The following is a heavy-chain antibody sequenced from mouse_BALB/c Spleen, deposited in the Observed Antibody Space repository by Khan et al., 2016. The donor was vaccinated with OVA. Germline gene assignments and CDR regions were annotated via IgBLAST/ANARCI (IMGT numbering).Heavy chain of an antibody. D-gene: IGHD2-1*01. CDR2: IYPGTGST. CDR1: GYIFTSYW. V-gene: IGHV1S132*01. Sequence: LQESGGDLVRPGASVKLSCKTSGYIFTSYWIHWVKQRSGQGLEWIARIYPGTGSTYYNEKFKGKATLTADKSSSTAYMQLSILNSADSAVYLCARCGGYCNFFAYWGQGTLVTVSA. J-gene: IGHJ3*01. CDR3: ARCGGYCNFFAY.